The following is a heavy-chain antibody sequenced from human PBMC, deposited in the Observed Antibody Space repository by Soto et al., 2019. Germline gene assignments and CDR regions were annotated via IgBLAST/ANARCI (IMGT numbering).Heavy chain of an antibody. D-gene: IGHD2-15*01. CDR2: ISSSGSTI. CDR1: GFTFSSYA. CDR3: AKAPGVVVATVNWFDP. J-gene: IGHJ5*02. Sequence: GGSLRLSCAASGFTFSSYAMSWVRQAPGKGLEWVSYISSSGSTIYYADSVKGRFTISRDNAKNSLYLQMNSLRAEDTAVYYCAKAPGVVVATVNWFDPWGQGTLVTVSS. V-gene: IGHV3-48*04.